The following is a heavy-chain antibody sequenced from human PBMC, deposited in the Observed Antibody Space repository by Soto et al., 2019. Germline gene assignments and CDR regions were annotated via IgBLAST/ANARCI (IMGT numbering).Heavy chain of an antibody. CDR1: GGTFSSYA. V-gene: IGHV1-69*01. D-gene: IGHD3-10*01. Sequence: QVQLVQSGAEVKKPGSSVNVSCKASGGTFSSYAISWVRQAPGQGLEWMGGMIPIFGTANYAQKFQGRVTITADESTSTAYMELSSLGSEDTAVYYCARERLTMVRGAHYYYYGMDVWGQGTTVTVSS. CDR3: ARERLTMVRGAHYYYYGMDV. CDR2: MIPIFGTA. J-gene: IGHJ6*02.